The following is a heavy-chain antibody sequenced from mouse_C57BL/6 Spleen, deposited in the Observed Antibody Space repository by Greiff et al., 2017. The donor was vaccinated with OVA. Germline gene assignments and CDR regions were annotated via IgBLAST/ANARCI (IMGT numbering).Heavy chain of an antibody. CDR2: INPGSGGT. Sequence: QVQLKESGAELVRPGTSVKVSCKASGYAFTNYLIEWVKQRPGQGLEWIGVINPGSGGTNYNEKFKGKATLTADKSSSTAYMQLSSLTSEDSAVYFCARGVDGRCAYWGQGTLVTVSA. D-gene: IGHD2-3*01. V-gene: IGHV1-54*01. CDR3: ARGVDGRCAY. J-gene: IGHJ3*01. CDR1: GYAFTNYL.